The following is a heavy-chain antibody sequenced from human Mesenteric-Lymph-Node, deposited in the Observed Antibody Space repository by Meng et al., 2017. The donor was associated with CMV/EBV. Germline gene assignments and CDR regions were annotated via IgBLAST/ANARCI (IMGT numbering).Heavy chain of an antibody. D-gene: IGHD2-2*01. CDR1: GFTFSSYA. J-gene: IGHJ3*02. Sequence: GESLKISCAASGFTFSSYAMHWVRQAPGKGLEWVAVISYDGSNKYYADSVKGRFTISRDNSKNTLYLQMNSLRAEDTAVYYCARTLGYCSSTSCPDAFDIWGQGTMVTVSS. V-gene: IGHV3-30-3*01. CDR3: ARTLGYCSSTSCPDAFDI. CDR2: ISYDGSNK.